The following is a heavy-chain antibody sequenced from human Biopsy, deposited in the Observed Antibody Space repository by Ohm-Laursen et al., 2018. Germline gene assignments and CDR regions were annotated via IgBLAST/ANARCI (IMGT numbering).Heavy chain of an antibody. Sequence: GASVKVSCKVSGYTPTELPMHWVRQPPGKGLEWVGGFAPENGKTVYAQNFQARVSMTEDTSTDTAYMELRSLGSEDTAVYYCAADINVWNVNYWGQGTQVTVSS. J-gene: IGHJ4*02. CDR2: FAPENGKT. CDR3: AADINVWNVNY. D-gene: IGHD1-1*01. V-gene: IGHV1-24*01. CDR1: GYTPTELP.